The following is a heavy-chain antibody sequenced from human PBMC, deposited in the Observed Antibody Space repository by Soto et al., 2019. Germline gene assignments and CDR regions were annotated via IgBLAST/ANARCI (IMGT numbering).Heavy chain of an antibody. Sequence: PGGSLRLSCAASGFTFSSYGMHWVRQAPGKGLEWVAVRSYDGSNKYYADSVKGRFTISRDNSKNTLYLQMNSLRAEDTAVYYCPKEWRGITIFGVVIAKARYYGMDVWGQGTTVTVSS. CDR2: RSYDGSNK. CDR3: PKEWRGITIFGVVIAKARYYGMDV. CDR1: GFTFSSYG. D-gene: IGHD3-3*01. V-gene: IGHV3-30*18. J-gene: IGHJ6*02.